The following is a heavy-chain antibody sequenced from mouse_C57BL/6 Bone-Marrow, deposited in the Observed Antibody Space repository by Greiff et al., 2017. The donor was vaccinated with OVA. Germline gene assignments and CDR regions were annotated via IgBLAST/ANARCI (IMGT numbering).Heavy chain of an antibody. Sequence: VHLVESGPGLVQPSQSLSITCTVSGFSLTSYGVHWVRQSPGKGLEWLGVIWSGGSTDYNAAFISRLSISKDNSKSQVFFKMNSLQADDTAIYYCARMRDFAGFAYWGQGTLVTVSA. CDR2: IWSGGST. V-gene: IGHV2-2*01. CDR3: ARMRDFAGFAY. J-gene: IGHJ3*01. CDR1: GFSLTSYG.